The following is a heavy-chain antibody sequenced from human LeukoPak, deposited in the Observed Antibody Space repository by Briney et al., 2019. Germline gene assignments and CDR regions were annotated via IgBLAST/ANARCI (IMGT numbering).Heavy chain of an antibody. CDR3: ARALHSSGYPRFDY. J-gene: IGHJ4*02. V-gene: IGHV1-8*03. D-gene: IGHD3-22*01. Sequence: ASVKVSCKASGYTFTSYDINWVRQATGQGLEWMGWMNPNSGNTGYAQKFQGRVTITRNTSISTAYMELSSLRSADTAVYYCARALHSSGYPRFDYWGQGTLVTVSS. CDR1: GYTFTSYD. CDR2: MNPNSGNT.